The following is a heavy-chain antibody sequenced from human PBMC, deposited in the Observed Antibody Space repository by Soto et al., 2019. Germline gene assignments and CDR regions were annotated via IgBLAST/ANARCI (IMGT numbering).Heavy chain of an antibody. V-gene: IGHV3-30*18. CDR2: ISYDGSNK. CDR1: GFTFSSYG. D-gene: IGHD3-9*01. J-gene: IGHJ4*02. CDR3: AKEEIYDILTGPPDY. Sequence: GGSLRLSCAASGFTFSSYGMHWVRQAPGKGLEWVAVISYDGSNKYYADSVKGRFTISRDNSKNTLYLQMNSLRAEDTAVYYCAKEEIYDILTGPPDYWGQGTLVTVSS.